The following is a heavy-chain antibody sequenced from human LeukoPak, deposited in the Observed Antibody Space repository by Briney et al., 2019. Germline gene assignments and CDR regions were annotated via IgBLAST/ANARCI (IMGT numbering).Heavy chain of an antibody. Sequence: GASVKVSCKTSGYNFNNFGITWVRQAPGQGPEWMGWISIGDGRTHYGRKFQDRVSMTREMSSNTAFLELSSLRSDDTAVYFCSRSYYTSSWYYFDHWGQGTLVTVSS. CDR3: SRSYYTSSWYYFDH. D-gene: IGHD3-3*01. V-gene: IGHV1-18*01. CDR2: ISIGDGRT. J-gene: IGHJ4*02. CDR1: GYNFNNFG.